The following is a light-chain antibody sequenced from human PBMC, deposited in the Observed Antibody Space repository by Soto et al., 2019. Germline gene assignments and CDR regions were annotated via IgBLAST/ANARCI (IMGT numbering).Light chain of an antibody. CDR2: LAS. J-gene: IGKJ1*01. V-gene: IGKV3-11*01. CDR3: HERQSWPRT. Sequence: EIVLTQSPATLSSFTGDRVTLSCRASQSVNTRLAWYQHKPGQAPRLLIYLASNRAAGVPARFSGSGSGTDFTLTISDEEPEDCAVYYCHERQSWPRTFGQGTKGDIK. CDR1: QSVNTR.